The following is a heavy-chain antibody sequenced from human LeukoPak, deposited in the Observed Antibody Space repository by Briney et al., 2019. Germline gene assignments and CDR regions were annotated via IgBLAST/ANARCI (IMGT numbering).Heavy chain of an antibody. Sequence: PGGSLRLSCAASGFTFSSYSMNWVRQAPGKGLEWVSSISSGSSYIYYADSVKGRFTISRDNAKNSLYLQMNSLRAEDTAVYYCARDWGTEATAMLPYYYYYMDVWGKGTTVTVSS. CDR1: GFTFSSYS. CDR2: ISSGSSYI. CDR3: ARDWGTEATAMLPYYYYYMDV. J-gene: IGHJ6*03. D-gene: IGHD5-18*01. V-gene: IGHV3-21*01.